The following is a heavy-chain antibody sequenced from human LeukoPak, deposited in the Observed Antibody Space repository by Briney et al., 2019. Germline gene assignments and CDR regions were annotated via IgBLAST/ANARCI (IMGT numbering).Heavy chain of an antibody. CDR3: ARATVDSVSPRD. J-gene: IGHJ4*02. D-gene: IGHD5/OR15-5a*01. CDR1: GGSFSGYY. Sequence: PSETLSLTCAVYGGSFSGYYWNWLRQSPGKGLEWIGEINPSGSTTYNPSLKSRVTTSLDTSKNQFSLKLSSVTAADTAVYYCARATVDSVSPRDWGQGTLVTVSS. V-gene: IGHV4-34*01. CDR2: INPSGST.